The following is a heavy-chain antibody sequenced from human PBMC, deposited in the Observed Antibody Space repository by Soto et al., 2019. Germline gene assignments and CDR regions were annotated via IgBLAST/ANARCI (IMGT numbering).Heavy chain of an antibody. Sequence: GESLKISCKGSGYSFTSYWIGWVRQKPGKGLEWMGIIYPSDSDTRYSPSFQGQVTISADKSISTAYLQWSSLKASDTVMYYCARPYCSGGSCFWGQGTLVTVSS. CDR1: GYSFTSYW. D-gene: IGHD2-15*01. J-gene: IGHJ4*02. CDR2: IYPSDSDT. V-gene: IGHV5-51*01. CDR3: ARPYCSGGSCF.